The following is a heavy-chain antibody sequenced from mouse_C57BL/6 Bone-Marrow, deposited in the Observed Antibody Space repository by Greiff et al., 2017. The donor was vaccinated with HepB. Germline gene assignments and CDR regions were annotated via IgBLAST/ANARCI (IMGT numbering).Heavy chain of an antibody. CDR1: GYSITSDY. D-gene: IGHD1-1*01. Sequence: VQLKESGPGLAKPSQTLSLTCSVTGYSITSDYWNWIRKFPGNKLEYMGYISYSGSTYYNPSLKSRISITRDTSKNQYYLQVNSVTTEDTATYYCARSYGSSYRYFDVWGTGTTVTVSS. CDR3: ARSYGSSYRYFDV. CDR2: ISYSGST. J-gene: IGHJ1*03. V-gene: IGHV3-8*01.